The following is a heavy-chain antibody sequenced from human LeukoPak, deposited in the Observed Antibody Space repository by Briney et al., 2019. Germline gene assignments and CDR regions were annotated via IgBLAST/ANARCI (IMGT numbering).Heavy chain of an antibody. CDR3: ARTRSHSGTLYY. D-gene: IGHD3-10*01. J-gene: IGHJ4*02. Sequence: PSETLSLTCAVSGYSISSGYYWGWIRQPPGKGLEWIGSIYHSGSTYYNSSLKSRVTISVDTSKNQFSLKLSSVTAADTAVYYCARTRSHSGTLYYWGQGTLVTVSS. CDR1: GYSISSGYY. CDR2: IYHSGST. V-gene: IGHV4-38-2*01.